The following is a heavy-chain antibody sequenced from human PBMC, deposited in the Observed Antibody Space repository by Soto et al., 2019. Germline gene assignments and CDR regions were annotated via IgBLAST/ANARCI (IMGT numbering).Heavy chain of an antibody. D-gene: IGHD6-13*01. CDR1: GGSISTSNW. CDR2: VYRTGST. Sequence: QVQLQESGPGLVKPSGTLSLTCAVSGGSISTSNWWSWVRQPPGKGLEWIGEVYRTGSTNYNPSLESRLAISVDKSKNQISLKLTSVTAADTAVYYCASARATIAAAAIFDCWGQGTLVTVSS. CDR3: ASARATIAAAAIFDC. J-gene: IGHJ4*02. V-gene: IGHV4-4*02.